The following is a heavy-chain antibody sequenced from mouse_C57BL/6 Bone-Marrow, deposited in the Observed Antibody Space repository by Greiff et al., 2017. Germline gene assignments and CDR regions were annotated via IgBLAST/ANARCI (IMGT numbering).Heavy chain of an antibody. CDR1: GYSFTDYN. CDR2: INPNYGTT. J-gene: IGHJ4*01. D-gene: IGHD1-1*01. CDR3: GRVGVGSSYAMDY. V-gene: IGHV1-39*01. Sequence: VQLQQSGPELVKPGASVKISCKASGYSFTDYNMNWVKQSNGKSLEWIGVINPNYGTTSYNQKFKGKATLTVDQSSSTAYMQLNSLTSEDSAVYDCGRVGVGSSYAMDYWGQGTSVTVSS.